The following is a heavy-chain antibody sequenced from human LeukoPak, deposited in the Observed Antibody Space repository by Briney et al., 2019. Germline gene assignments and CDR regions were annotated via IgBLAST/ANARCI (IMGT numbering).Heavy chain of an antibody. Sequence: SVKVSCKASGGTFSSYAISWVRQAPGQGLEWMGGIIPIFGTANYAQKFQGRVTITADGSTSTACMELSSLRSEDTAVYYCARETYYGSGSYSPIGVYFDYWGQGTLVTVSS. CDR1: GGTFSSYA. V-gene: IGHV1-69*01. CDR3: ARETYYGSGSYSPIGVYFDY. J-gene: IGHJ4*02. D-gene: IGHD3-10*01. CDR2: IIPIFGTA.